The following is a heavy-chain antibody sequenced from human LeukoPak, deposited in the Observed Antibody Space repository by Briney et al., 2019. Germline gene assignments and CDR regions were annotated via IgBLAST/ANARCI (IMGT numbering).Heavy chain of an antibody. CDR1: NGSINHYY. V-gene: IGHV3-9*01. D-gene: IGHD6-19*01. J-gene: IGHJ4*02. CDR2: ISWNSGSI. CDR3: AKDNRRHYTSGPNPDSLH. Sequence: LSLTCTVYNGSINHYYWTWIRQPPGKGLEWVSGISWNSGSIDYADSVKGRFTISRDNAKNSLYLQMNSLRVEDTAFYYCAKDNRRHYTSGPNPDSLHWGQGALVTVSS.